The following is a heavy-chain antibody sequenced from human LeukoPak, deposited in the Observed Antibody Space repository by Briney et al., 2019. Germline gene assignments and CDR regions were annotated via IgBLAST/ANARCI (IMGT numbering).Heavy chain of an antibody. Sequence: GGSLRLSCTASGFASAEHGMSWVCQVPGKGLEWVSGINWSGGSTGYADPLRGRFTISRDNAKNSLYLQMDSLRAEDTALYYCARAPITSPFYFDYWGQGTLVTVSS. D-gene: IGHD2-2*01. CDR2: INWSGGST. CDR1: GFASAEHG. J-gene: IGHJ4*02. CDR3: ARAPITSPFYFDY. V-gene: IGHV3-20*04.